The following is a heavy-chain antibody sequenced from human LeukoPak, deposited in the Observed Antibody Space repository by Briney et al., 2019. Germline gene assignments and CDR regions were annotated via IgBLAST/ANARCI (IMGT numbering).Heavy chain of an antibody. V-gene: IGHV1-18*01. CDR3: ARTSLWFGSDNWFDP. J-gene: IGHJ5*02. D-gene: IGHD3-10*01. Sequence: ASVKVSCKASGYTFTSYGISWVRQAPGQGLEWMGWISAYNGNTNYAQKLQGRVTMTTDTSTSTAYMELRSLRSDDTAVYYCARTSLWFGSDNWFDPWGQGTLVTVSS. CDR2: ISAYNGNT. CDR1: GYTFTSYG.